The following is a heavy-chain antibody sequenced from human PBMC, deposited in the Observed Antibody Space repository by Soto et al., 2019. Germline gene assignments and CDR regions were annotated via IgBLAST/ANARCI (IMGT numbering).Heavy chain of an antibody. D-gene: IGHD6-19*01. J-gene: IGHJ1*01. CDR2: IYYSGST. CDR3: ARDQYSYGPRYLPDIAVAGT. V-gene: IGHV4-30-4*01. CDR1: GGSISSGDYY. Sequence: SETLSLTCTVSGGSISSGDYYWSWIRQPPGKGLEWIGYIYYSGSTYYNPSLKSRVTISVDTSKNQFSLKLSSVTAADTAVYYCARDQYSYGPRYLPDIAVAGTWGQGTLVTVSS.